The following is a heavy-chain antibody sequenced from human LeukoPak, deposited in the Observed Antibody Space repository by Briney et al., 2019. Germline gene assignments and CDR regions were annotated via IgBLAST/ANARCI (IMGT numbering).Heavy chain of an antibody. CDR3: ASIQYDFWSGYQYYFDY. CDR1: GGTFSSCA. D-gene: IGHD3-3*01. Sequence: SVKVSCKASGGTFSSCAISWVRQAPGQGLEWMGGIIPIFGTANYAQKFQGRVTITTDESTSTAYMELSSLRSEDTAVYYCASIQYDFWSGYQYYFDYWGQGTLVTVSS. V-gene: IGHV1-69*05. CDR2: IIPIFGTA. J-gene: IGHJ4*02.